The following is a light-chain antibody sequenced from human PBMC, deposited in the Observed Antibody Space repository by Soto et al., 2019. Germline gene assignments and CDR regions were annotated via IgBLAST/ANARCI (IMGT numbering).Light chain of an antibody. CDR1: SSDIGPYNY. J-gene: IGLJ1*01. CDR3: SSYSSSATPYV. CDR2: EVT. V-gene: IGLV2-14*01. Sequence: LTHPASVSGSPGQSITISCIGTSSDIGPYNYVSWYQQHPDKAPKLILYEVTNRPSGASDRFSGSKSGNAAFLTISGLQAEDEADYYCSSYSSSATPYVFGTGTKVTVL.